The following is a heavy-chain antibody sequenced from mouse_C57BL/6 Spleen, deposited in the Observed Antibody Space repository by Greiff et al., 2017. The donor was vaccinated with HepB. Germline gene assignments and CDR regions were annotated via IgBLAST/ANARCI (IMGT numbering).Heavy chain of an antibody. D-gene: IGHD1-1*01. CDR1: GFTFSDYG. Sequence: DVHLVESGGGLVKPGGSLKLSCAASGFTFSDYGMHWVRQAPEKGLEWVAYISSGSSTIYYADTVKGRFTISRDNAKNTLFLQMPSLRSEDTAMYYCARGSSYFDYWGQGTTLTVSS. J-gene: IGHJ2*01. CDR3: ARGSSYFDY. CDR2: ISSGSSTI. V-gene: IGHV5-17*01.